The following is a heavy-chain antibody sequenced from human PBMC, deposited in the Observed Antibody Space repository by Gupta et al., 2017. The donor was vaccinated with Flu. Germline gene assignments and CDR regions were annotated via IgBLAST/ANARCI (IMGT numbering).Heavy chain of an antibody. CDR3: AREGVSAKAVYGMDV. CDR1: GYTFTGYY. J-gene: IGHJ6*02. CDR2: INPNSGGT. Sequence: QVQLVQSGAEVKKPGASVKVSCKASGYTFTGYYMHWVRQAPGQGLEWMGWINPNSGGTNYAQKFQGWVTMTRDTSISTAYMELSRLRSDDTAVYYCAREGVSAKAVYGMDVWGQGTTVTVSS. V-gene: IGHV1-2*04. D-gene: IGHD3-10*01.